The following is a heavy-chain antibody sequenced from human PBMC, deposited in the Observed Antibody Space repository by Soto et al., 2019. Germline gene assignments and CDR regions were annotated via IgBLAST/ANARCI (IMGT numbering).Heavy chain of an antibody. CDR3: AKESLPAGDTAMGDY. D-gene: IGHD5-18*01. J-gene: IGHJ4*02. CDR1: GFTFSSYG. V-gene: IGHV3-30*18. CDR2: ISYDGSNK. Sequence: LRLSCAASGFTFSSYGMHWVRQAPGKGLEWVAVISYDGSNKYYADSVKGRFTISRDNSKNTLYPQMNSLGAEDTAVYYCAKESLPAGDTAMGDYWGQGTLVTVSS.